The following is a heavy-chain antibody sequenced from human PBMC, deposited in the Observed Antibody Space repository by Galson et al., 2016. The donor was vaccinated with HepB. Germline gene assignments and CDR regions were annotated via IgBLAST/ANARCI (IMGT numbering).Heavy chain of an antibody. CDR1: GFTFSSYA. Sequence: SLRLSCAASGFTFSSYAMSWVRQAPGKGLEWVSSSGSGVPTYYADPVEARFTTSRDNSKNTLFLQMHSLRADDTAVYYCAKSVLEYDILTGYYRRGADYWGQGTLVTVSS. J-gene: IGHJ4*02. V-gene: IGHV3-23*01. CDR3: AKSVLEYDILTGYYRRGADY. D-gene: IGHD3-9*01. CDR2: SGSGVPT.